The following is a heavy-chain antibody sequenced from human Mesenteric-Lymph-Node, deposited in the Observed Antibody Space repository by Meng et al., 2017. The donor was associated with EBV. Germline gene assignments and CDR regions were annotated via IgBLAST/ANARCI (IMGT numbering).Heavy chain of an antibody. CDR1: GFSLSTNGVG. Sequence: QIPLKESGPTPVKPTQTLTLTCTFSGFSLSTNGVGVGWIRQPPGKALEWLALIYWDDDKEYSPSLKSRLTITKDTSKDQVVLTMTNMDPVDTATYYCAHRGSSWFFDYWGQGTLVTVSS. D-gene: IGHD6-13*01. V-gene: IGHV2-5*02. CDR2: IYWDDDK. J-gene: IGHJ4*02. CDR3: AHRGSSWFFDY.